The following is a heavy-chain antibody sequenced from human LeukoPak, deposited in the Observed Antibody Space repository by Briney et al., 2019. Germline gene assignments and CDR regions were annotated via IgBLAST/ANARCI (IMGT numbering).Heavy chain of an antibody. CDR2: IRYDGSDK. CDR3: AKDLTTVTSQGDY. J-gene: IGHJ4*02. CDR1: GFIFSSYG. V-gene: IGHV3-30*02. Sequence: GGSLRLSCAASGFIFSSYGMHWFRQAPGKGLEWVAFIRYDGSDKYNADSVKGRFTISRDNSKNTLYLQMNSLRTEDTAVYFCAKDLTTVTSQGDYWGQGTLVTVSS. D-gene: IGHD4-17*01.